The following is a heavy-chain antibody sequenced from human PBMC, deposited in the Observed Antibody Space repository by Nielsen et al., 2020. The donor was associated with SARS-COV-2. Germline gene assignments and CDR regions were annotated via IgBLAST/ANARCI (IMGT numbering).Heavy chain of an antibody. CDR2: ITWNGDTT. CDR1: GFMFSTYA. CDR3: ARDRDVDYLDS. J-gene: IGHJ1*01. Sequence: GESLKISCAASGFMFSTYAMSWVRQVPGKGLEWVSRITWNGDTTGYADSVKGRFTISRDNARNSLFLQMNSLRAEDTAIYYCARDRDVDYLDSWGQGTLVTVSS. D-gene: IGHD3-9*01. V-gene: IGHV3-20*04.